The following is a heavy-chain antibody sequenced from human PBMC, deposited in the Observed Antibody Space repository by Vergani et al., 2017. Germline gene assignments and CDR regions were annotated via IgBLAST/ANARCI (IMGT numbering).Heavy chain of an antibody. J-gene: IGHJ4*02. V-gene: IGHV3-21*01. Sequence: EVQLVESGGGLVKPGGSLRLSCAASGFTFSSYSMNWVRQAPGKGLEWVSSISSSSSYIYYADSVKGRFTISRDNAKNSLYLQMNSLRAEDTAVYYCARGQSGGDSYYFDYWGQGTLVTVSS. CDR3: ARGQSGGDSYYFDY. D-gene: IGHD2-21*01. CDR1: GFTFSSYS. CDR2: ISSSSSYI.